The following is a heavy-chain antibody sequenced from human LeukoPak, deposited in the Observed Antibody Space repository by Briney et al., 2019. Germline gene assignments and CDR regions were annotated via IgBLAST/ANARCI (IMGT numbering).Heavy chain of an antibody. V-gene: IGHV3-74*01. CDR1: GFTFSSYR. CDR3: ARIFQHSGGYYSYFDY. D-gene: IGHD3-10*01. CDR2: INSDGGTT. J-gene: IGHJ4*02. Sequence: GGSLRLSCAASGFTFSSYRMHWVRQAPGKGLVWVSRINSDGGTTNYADSVKGRFTISRDNARNTLYLQMNSLSAEDTAVYYCARIFQHSGGYYSYFDYWGQGTLVTVSS.